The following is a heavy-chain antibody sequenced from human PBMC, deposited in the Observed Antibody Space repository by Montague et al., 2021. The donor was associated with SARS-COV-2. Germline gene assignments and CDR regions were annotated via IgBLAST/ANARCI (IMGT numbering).Heavy chain of an antibody. CDR1: GFTFSSYA. CDR3: AKETAAIGNPLFDS. D-gene: IGHD4-23*01. J-gene: IGHJ4*02. V-gene: IGHV3-23*01. Sequence: SLRLSCAASGFTFSSYAMSWVRQAPGKGLEWVSGIVNNGRKSFYADSVKRRFVISRDNSDKMVYLQLNSLRAEDTAIYYCAKETAAIGNPLFDSWGQGTLITVSS. CDR2: IVNNGRKS.